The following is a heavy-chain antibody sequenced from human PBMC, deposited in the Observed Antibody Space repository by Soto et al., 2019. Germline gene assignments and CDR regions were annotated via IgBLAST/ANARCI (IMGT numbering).Heavy chain of an antibody. CDR1: GFTFSSYA. Sequence: GVSLRLSCAASGFTFSSYAMSWVRQAPGKGLEWVSAISGSGGSTYYADSVKGRFTISRDNSKNTLYLQMNSLRAEDTAVYYCAKYPRGGVVPAAMDVWGQGTTVTVSS. CDR2: ISGSGGST. CDR3: AKYPRGGVVPAAMDV. J-gene: IGHJ6*02. V-gene: IGHV3-23*01. D-gene: IGHD2-2*01.